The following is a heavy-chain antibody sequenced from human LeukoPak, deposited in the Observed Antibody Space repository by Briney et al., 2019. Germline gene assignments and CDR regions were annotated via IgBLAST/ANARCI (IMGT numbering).Heavy chain of an antibody. J-gene: IGHJ5*02. CDR1: GGSISSGDYY. D-gene: IGHD3-3*01. CDR2: IDYSGST. V-gene: IGHV4-30-4*01. CDR3: ARGRSDFWSGYFNWFDP. Sequence: SETLSLTCTVSGGSISSGDYYWSWIRQPPGKGLEWIGYIDYSGSTYYNPSLKSRVTISVDTSKNQFSLKLSSVTAADTAVYYCARGRSDFWSGYFNWFDPWGQGTLVTVSS.